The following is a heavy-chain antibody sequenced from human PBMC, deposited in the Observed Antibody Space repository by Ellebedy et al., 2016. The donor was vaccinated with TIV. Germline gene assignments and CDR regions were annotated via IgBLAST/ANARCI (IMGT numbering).Heavy chain of an antibody. CDR1: GGSISNSDYY. Sequence: MPSETLSLTCTVSGGSISNSDYYWNWIRQPPGKGLEWIGSIYYSGTANYNPSLKSRVTMSVDTPEKQFSLRLTSVTAADAAVYYCARARGQYLYGSGSYFTHWGQGEVVTVSS. D-gene: IGHD3-10*01. CDR3: ARARGQYLYGSGSYFTH. CDR2: IYYSGTA. J-gene: IGHJ4*02. V-gene: IGHV4-39*01.